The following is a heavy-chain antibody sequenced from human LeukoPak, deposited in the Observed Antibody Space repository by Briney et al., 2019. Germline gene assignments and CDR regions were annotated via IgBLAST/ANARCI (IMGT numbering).Heavy chain of an antibody. CDR1: GGSISSSGYS. CDR2: IYHSGST. CDR3: ARARGYSYGYFDY. Sequence: PSQTLSLTCAVSGGSISSSGYSWSWIRQPPGKGLEWIGYIYHSGSTYYNPSLKSRVTISVDRSKNQFSLKLSSVTAADTAVYYCARARGYSYGYFDYWGQGTLVTVSS. J-gene: IGHJ4*02. V-gene: IGHV4-30-2*01. D-gene: IGHD5-18*01.